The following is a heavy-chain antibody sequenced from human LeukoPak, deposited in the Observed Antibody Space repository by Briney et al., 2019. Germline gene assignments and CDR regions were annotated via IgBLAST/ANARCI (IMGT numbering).Heavy chain of an antibody. CDR3: ASQSGVINDGGFDY. J-gene: IGHJ4*02. CDR1: GGSISGQY. D-gene: IGHD3-22*01. CDR2: INHSGST. Sequence: SETLSLTCTVSGGSISGQYWSWIRQPPGKGLEWIGEINHSGSTNYNPSLKSRVTISVDTSKNQFSLKLSSVTAADTAVYYCASQSGVINDGGFDYWGQGTLVTVSS. V-gene: IGHV4-34*01.